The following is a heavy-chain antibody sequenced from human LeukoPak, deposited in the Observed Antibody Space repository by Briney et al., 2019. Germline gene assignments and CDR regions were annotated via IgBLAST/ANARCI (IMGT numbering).Heavy chain of an antibody. CDR3: ARVDGSHSPFDY. CDR1: GFTLSNYA. V-gene: IGHV3-21*01. J-gene: IGHJ4*02. CDR2: ISYSGTYI. Sequence: AGGSLRLSCATSGFTLSNYAMNWIRQAPGKGLEWVSYISYSGTYIHYADSVKGRFTISRDNAKNSVYLQMNSLRDEDTAVYYCARVDGSHSPFDYWGQGTLVTVSS. D-gene: IGHD4-23*01.